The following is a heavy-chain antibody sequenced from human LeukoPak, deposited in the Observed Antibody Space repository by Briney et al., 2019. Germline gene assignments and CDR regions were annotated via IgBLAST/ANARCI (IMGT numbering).Heavy chain of an antibody. Sequence: GGSLRLSCAASGFTFSSYEMNWVRQAPGKGLEWVSYITSSGSTIYYADSVKGRLTISRDNAKNSLYLQMNSLRAEDTAVYYCAREDSSGWYRYWGQGTLVTVSS. D-gene: IGHD6-19*01. CDR1: GFTFSSYE. J-gene: IGHJ4*02. CDR2: ITSSGSTI. V-gene: IGHV3-48*03. CDR3: AREDSSGWYRY.